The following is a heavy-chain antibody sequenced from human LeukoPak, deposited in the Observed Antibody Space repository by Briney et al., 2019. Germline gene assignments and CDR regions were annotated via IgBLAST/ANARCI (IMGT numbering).Heavy chain of an antibody. J-gene: IGHJ4*02. D-gene: IGHD6-6*01. CDR2: INPNSGGT. CDR1: GYTFTGYY. V-gene: IGHV1-2*06. CDR3: AVLYWSIAARPFDY. Sequence: ASVKVSCKASGYTFTGYYMHWVRQAPGQGLEWMGRINPNSGGTNYAQKFQGRVTMTRDTSISTAYMELSRLRSDDTAVYYCAVLYWSIAARPFDYWGQGTLVTVSS.